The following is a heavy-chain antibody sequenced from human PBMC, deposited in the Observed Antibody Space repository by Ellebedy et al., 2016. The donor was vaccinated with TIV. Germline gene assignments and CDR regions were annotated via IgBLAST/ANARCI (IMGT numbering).Heavy chain of an antibody. CDR3: VKGMYRSSPDDY. CDR2: ISSSSNTI. V-gene: IGHV3-48*04. D-gene: IGHD6-6*01. Sequence: GESLKISCAASGFTVSNNFMTWVRQAPGKGLEWVSYISSSSNTIYYADSVKGRFTISRDNAKNSLYLQMNSLRAEDTAVYYCVKGMYRSSPDDYWGQGTLVTVSS. J-gene: IGHJ4*02. CDR1: GFTVSNNF.